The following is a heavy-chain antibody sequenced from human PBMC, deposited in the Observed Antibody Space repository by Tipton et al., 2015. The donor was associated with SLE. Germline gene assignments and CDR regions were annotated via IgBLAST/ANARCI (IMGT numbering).Heavy chain of an antibody. Sequence: SLRLSCAASGFTFSSYWMHWVRQAPGKELLWVSRINTDGSTTSYADSVKGRFTISRDNAKNTLYLQLNSLRVEDTAAYYCAKDSRSGTAMGSGYVDHWGQGTLVTVSS. V-gene: IGHV3-74*01. J-gene: IGHJ4*02. CDR3: AKDSRSGTAMGSGYVDH. D-gene: IGHD5-18*01. CDR1: GFTFSSYW. CDR2: INTDGSTT.